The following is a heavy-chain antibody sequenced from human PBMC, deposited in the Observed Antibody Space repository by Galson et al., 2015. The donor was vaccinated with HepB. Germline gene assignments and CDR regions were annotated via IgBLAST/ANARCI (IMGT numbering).Heavy chain of an antibody. CDR1: GFTFSSYG. V-gene: IGHV3-30*18. CDR3: AKGEKQIAAAGYVIH. J-gene: IGHJ4*02. D-gene: IGHD6-13*01. Sequence: SLRLSCAASGFTFSSYGMHWVRQAPGKGLEWVAVISYDGSNKYYADSVKGRFTISRDNSKNTLYLQMNSLRAEDTAVYYCAKGEKQIAAAGYVIHWGQGTLVTVS. CDR2: ISYDGSNK.